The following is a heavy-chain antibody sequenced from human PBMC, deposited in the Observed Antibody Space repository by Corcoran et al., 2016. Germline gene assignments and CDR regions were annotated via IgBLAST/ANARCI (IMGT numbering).Heavy chain of an antibody. CDR1: GFTFSSYS. J-gene: IGHJ4*02. Sequence: EVQLVESGGGLVQPGGSLRLSCAASGFTFSSYSMNWVRQAPGKGLEWVSYISSSSSTIYYADSVKGRFTISRDNAKNSLYLQMNSRRAEDTAVYYCASLGCTSCYTNYWGQGTMVTVSS. CDR2: ISSSSSTI. V-gene: IGHV3-48*04. CDR3: ASLGCTSCYTNY. D-gene: IGHD2-2*02.